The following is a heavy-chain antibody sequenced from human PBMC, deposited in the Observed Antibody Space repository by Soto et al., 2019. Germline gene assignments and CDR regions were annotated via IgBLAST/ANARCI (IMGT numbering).Heavy chain of an antibody. CDR2: INPSGGST. D-gene: IGHD6-19*01. Sequence: ASVKVSCKASGYTFTSYYIHWVRKAPGQGLEWMGIINPSGGSTSYAQKFQGRVTMTRDTSTSTVYMELSSLRSEDTAVYYCARAVHIKLIAVAGGGVGYWGQGTLVTVSS. CDR1: GYTFTSYY. V-gene: IGHV1-46*03. CDR3: ARAVHIKLIAVAGGGVGY. J-gene: IGHJ4*02.